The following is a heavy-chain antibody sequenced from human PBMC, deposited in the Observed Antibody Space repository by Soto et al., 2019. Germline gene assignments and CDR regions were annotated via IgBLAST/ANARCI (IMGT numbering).Heavy chain of an antibody. CDR3: ARDLGCSGGSCYGHPVNWFDP. CDR2: IYYSGST. Sequence: SETLSLTCTVSGGSISSYYWSWIRQPPGKGLEWIGYIYYSGSTNYNPSLKSRVTISVDTSKNQFSLKLSSVTAADTAVYYCARDLGCSGGSCYGHPVNWFDPWGQGTLVTVSS. J-gene: IGHJ5*02. V-gene: IGHV4-59*01. CDR1: GGSISSYY. D-gene: IGHD2-15*01.